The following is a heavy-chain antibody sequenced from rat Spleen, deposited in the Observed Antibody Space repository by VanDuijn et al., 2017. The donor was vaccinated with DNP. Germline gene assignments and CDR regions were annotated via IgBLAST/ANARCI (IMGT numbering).Heavy chain of an antibody. CDR2: ISSGGST. J-gene: IGHJ2*01. Sequence: QVQLKESGPGLVQPSQTLSLTCTVSGFSLTSNGVSWVRQPPGKGLEWIAAISSGGSTDYNPTFKFLLSISRDTSKSQVFLKINSLQNEDTAMYFCASIPSGYWGQGVMVTVSS. D-gene: IGHD3-8*01. V-gene: IGHV2S12*01. CDR3: ASIPSGY. CDR1: GFSLTSNG.